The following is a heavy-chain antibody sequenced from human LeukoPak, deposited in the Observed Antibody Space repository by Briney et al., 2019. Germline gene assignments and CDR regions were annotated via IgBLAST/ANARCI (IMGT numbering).Heavy chain of an antibody. Sequence: PSETLSLTCTVSGGSISSSSYYWGWIRQPPGKGLEWIGSIYYSGSTYYNPSLKSRVTISVDTSKNQFSLKLSSVTAADTAVYYCARDPTLYYYGSGSEYYYGMDVWGQGTTVTVSS. CDR3: ARDPTLYYYGSGSEYYYGMDV. CDR1: GGSISSSSYY. D-gene: IGHD3-10*01. V-gene: IGHV4-39*07. J-gene: IGHJ6*02. CDR2: IYYSGST.